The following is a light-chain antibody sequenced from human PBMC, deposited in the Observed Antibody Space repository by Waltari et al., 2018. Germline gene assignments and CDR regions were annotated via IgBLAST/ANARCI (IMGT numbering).Light chain of an antibody. Sequence: ELVLTQSPGTLSLSPGERATLSCRASQSVSSSYLAWYQQKPGQAPRLLIYAASSRATGVPDRFSGSGSGTDFTLTISRLEPEDFAVYYCQHYGTSIRPFGQGTKVEIK. V-gene: IGKV3-20*01. J-gene: IGKJ1*01. CDR3: QHYGTSIRP. CDR2: AAS. CDR1: QSVSSSY.